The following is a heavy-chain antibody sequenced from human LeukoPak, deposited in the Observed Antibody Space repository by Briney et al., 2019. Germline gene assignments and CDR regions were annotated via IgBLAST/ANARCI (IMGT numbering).Heavy chain of an antibody. D-gene: IGHD3-3*01. CDR2: IVVGSGNT. Sequence: SVKVSCKASGFTFTSSAVQWVRQARGQRLEWIGWIVVGSGNTNYAQKFQERVTITRDMSTSTAYMELSSLRSEDTAVYYCAADFPEYYDFWSGYYTFGYYYYMDVWGKGTTVTVSS. CDR1: GFTFTSSA. V-gene: IGHV1-58*01. J-gene: IGHJ6*03. CDR3: AADFPEYYDFWSGYYTFGYYYYMDV.